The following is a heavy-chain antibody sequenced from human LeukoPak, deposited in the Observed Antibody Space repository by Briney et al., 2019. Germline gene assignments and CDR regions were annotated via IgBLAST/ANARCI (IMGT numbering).Heavy chain of an antibody. J-gene: IGHJ4*02. Sequence: KPGGSLRLSCAASGFTFSSYEMNWVRQAPGKGLEWVSSISSSSSYIYYADSVKGRFTISRDNAKNSLYLQMNSLRAEDTAVYYCARQGRELGYYYDSSGYYGDYWGQGTLVTVSS. CDR2: ISSSSSYI. CDR3: ARQGRELGYYYDSSGYYGDY. V-gene: IGHV3-21*01. CDR1: GFTFSSYE. D-gene: IGHD3-22*01.